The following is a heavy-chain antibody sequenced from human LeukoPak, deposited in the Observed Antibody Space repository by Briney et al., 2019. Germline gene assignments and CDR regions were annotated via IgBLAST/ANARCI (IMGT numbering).Heavy chain of an antibody. D-gene: IGHD6-19*01. V-gene: IGHV3-33*01. J-gene: IGHJ4*02. CDR2: IQSDGSKE. Sequence: PGRSLRLSCAASGFTFSRYGMHWVRQAPGKGLEWVAAIQSDGSKEYYSESERGRFTISRDDSKSTVYLQLNSLRVEDTAVYYCTRDLAVGVCEFWGQGTLVIVSS. CDR3: TRDLAVGVCEF. CDR1: GFTFSRYG.